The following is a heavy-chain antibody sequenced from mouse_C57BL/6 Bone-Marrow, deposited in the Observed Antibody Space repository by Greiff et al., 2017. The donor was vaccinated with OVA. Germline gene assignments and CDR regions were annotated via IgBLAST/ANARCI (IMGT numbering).Heavy chain of an antibody. J-gene: IGHJ2*01. CDR2: IYPRSGNT. Sequence: VKLVESGAELARPGASVKLSCKASGYTFTSYGISWVKQRTGQGLEWIGEIYPRSGNTYYNEKFKGKATLTADKSSSTAYMELRSLTSEDSAVYFCAREAGTPFDYWGQGTTLTVSS. V-gene: IGHV1-81*01. CDR3: AREAGTPFDY. D-gene: IGHD4-1*01. CDR1: GYTFTSYG.